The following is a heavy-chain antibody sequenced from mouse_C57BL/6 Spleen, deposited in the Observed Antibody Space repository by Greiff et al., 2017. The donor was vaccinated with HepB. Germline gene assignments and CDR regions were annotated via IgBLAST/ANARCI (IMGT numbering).Heavy chain of an antibody. D-gene: IGHD2-2*01. CDR2: IYPGSGST. CDR3: ARSRFYGYEGAWFAY. V-gene: IGHV1-55*01. CDR1: GYTFTSYW. J-gene: IGHJ3*01. Sequence: QVQLKQSGAELVKPGASVKMSCKASGYTFTSYWITWVKQRPGQGLEWIGDIYPGSGSTNYNEKFKSKATLTVDTSSSTAYMQLSSLTSEDSAVYYCARSRFYGYEGAWFAYWGQGTLVTVSA.